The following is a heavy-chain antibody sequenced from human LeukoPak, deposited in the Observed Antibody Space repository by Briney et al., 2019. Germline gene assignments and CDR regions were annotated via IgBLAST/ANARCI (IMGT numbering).Heavy chain of an antibody. V-gene: IGHV1-2*02. CDR1: GYTFTDYY. CDR3: ARQYRSRWFLDY. CDR2: INPTSGGR. Sequence: ASVKVSCKASGYTFTDYYMHWVRQAPGQGLEWMGWINPTSGGRHYAQKFQGRVNITRDTSISTAYMELSRLRSDDMAVYYCARQYRSRWFLDYWGQGTLVTVSS. J-gene: IGHJ4*02. D-gene: IGHD6-13*01.